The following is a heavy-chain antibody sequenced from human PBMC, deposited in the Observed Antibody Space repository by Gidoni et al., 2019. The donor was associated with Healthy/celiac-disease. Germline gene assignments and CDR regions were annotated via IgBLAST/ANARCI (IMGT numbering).Heavy chain of an antibody. CDR1: GGSISSSSYY. V-gene: IGHV4-39*01. CDR2: IYYSGST. CDR3: ARHGGAGDYVDY. J-gene: IGHJ4*02. Sequence: QLQLQESGPGLVKPSETLSLTCTVSGGSISSSSYYWGWIRQPPGKGLEWIGSIYYSGSTYYNPSLKSRVTISVDTFKNQFSLKLSSVTAADTAVYYCARHGGAGDYVDYWGQGTLVTVSS. D-gene: IGHD1-26*01.